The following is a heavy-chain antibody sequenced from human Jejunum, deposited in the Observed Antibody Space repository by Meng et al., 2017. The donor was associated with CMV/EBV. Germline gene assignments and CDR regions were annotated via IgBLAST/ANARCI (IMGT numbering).Heavy chain of an antibody. CDR2: ISAYNGNT. CDR3: ARFYCSSTSCPHVLFDY. V-gene: IGHV1-18*01. D-gene: IGHD2-2*01. Sequence: QGQLVQSGAEVKKPGASVKVPCEASGFIYTSYAISWVRPAPGQGLQYMGWISAYNGNTNESQERQGRDTRTTDTTTSTADRKDRKQRENNTAVYYCARFYCSSTSCPHVLFDYWGQGTLVTVSS. CDR1: GFIYTSYA. J-gene: IGHJ4*02.